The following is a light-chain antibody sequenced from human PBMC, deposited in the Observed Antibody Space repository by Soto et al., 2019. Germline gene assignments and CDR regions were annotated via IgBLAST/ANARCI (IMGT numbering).Light chain of an antibody. Sequence: IVLTQSPGTLSLSPGEKATLSCRASQSVSSDSLAWYQQKPGQAPRLLISDASSRATGIPDRFSGSGSGTDFTLTISRLEPEDLAVYYCQQYDRSPRTFGQGTKVEIK. CDR3: QQYDRSPRT. CDR1: QSVSSDS. V-gene: IGKV3-20*01. CDR2: DAS. J-gene: IGKJ1*01.